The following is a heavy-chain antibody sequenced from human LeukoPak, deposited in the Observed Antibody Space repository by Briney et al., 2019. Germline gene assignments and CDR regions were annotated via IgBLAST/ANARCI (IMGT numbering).Heavy chain of an antibody. V-gene: IGHV3-48*02. CDR2: ISGSSTTI. CDR1: GFTFSDYN. Sequence: GGSPRLSCAASGFTFSDYNMNWVRQAPGKGLEWVSYISGSSTTIYYADSVKGRFTISRDNAKNSLYLQMNSLRDEDTAVYYCARDPADDWGQGTLVTVSS. J-gene: IGHJ4*02. CDR3: ARDPADD.